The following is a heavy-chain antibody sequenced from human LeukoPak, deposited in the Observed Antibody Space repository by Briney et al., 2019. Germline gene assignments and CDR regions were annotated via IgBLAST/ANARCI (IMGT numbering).Heavy chain of an antibody. V-gene: IGHV4-31*03. CDR2: IYYSGST. J-gene: IGHJ4*02. CDR1: GGSISSGGYY. D-gene: IGHD4-17*01. CDR3: ARDPLHDYGDYARVP. Sequence: SETLSLTCTVSGGSISSGGYYWSWIRQHPGKGLEWIGYIYYSGSTYYNPSLKSRVTISVDTSKNQFSLKLSSVTAADTAVYYCARDPLHDYGDYARVPWGQGTLVTVSS.